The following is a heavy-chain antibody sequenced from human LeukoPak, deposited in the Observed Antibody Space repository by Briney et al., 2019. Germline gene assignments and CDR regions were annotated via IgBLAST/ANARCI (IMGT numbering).Heavy chain of an antibody. CDR1: GGTFSSYA. V-gene: IGHV1-69*05. CDR2: IIPIFGTA. D-gene: IGHD3-3*01. Sequence: SVKVSCKASGGTFSSYAISWVRQAPGQRLEWMGGIIPIFGTAKYAQKFQGRVTITTDESTSTAYMERSSLRSEDTAVHYWATANYVFWSGGDYWGQGTLVTVSS. J-gene: IGHJ4*02. CDR3: ATANYVFWSGGDY.